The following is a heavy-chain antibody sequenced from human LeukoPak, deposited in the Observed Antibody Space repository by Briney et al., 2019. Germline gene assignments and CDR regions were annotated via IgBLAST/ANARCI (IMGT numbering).Heavy chain of an antibody. V-gene: IGHV1-18*01. Sequence: ASVNVSCKVSGYTFSSYCISRVRQPPGQGLEWMGWISAYNGHTHYRQKLQGRVTMTTDTSTGTAYMNRRSLKSDVTAIYYCARNSPDGSGTYYNGSPDDWGQGTLVTVSS. CDR1: GYTFSSYC. CDR2: ISAYNGHT. J-gene: IGHJ4*02. D-gene: IGHD3-10*01. CDR3: ARNSPDGSGTYYNGSPDD.